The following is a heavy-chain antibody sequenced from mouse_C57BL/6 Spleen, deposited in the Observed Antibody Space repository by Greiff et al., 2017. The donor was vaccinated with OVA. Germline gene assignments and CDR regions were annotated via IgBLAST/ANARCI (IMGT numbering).Heavy chain of an antibody. J-gene: IGHJ2*01. D-gene: IGHD2-4*01. CDR2: IDPETGGT. CDR3: TRSTIYYDYDDY. Sequence: QVQLKQSGAELVRPGASVTLSCKASGYTFTDYEMHWVKQTPVHGLEWIGAIDPETGGTAYNQKFKGKAILTADKSSSTAYMELRSLTSEDSAVYYCTRSTIYYDYDDYWGQGTTLTVSS. CDR1: GYTFTDYE. V-gene: IGHV1-15*01.